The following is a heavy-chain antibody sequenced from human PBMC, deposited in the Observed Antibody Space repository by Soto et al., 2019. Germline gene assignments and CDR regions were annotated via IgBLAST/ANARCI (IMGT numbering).Heavy chain of an antibody. J-gene: IGHJ5*02. Sequence: QLQLQESGSGLVKPSQTLSLTCAVSGGSISSGGYSWSWIRQPPGKVLEWIGYIYHSGSTYYNPAPTSRVTTSVDRSKNQSSLKLMSVTAAGTAVYYCARVPSPWGQGTLVTVSS. CDR2: IYHSGST. V-gene: IGHV4-30-2*01. D-gene: IGHD6-6*01. CDR3: ARVPSP. CDR1: GGSISSGGYS.